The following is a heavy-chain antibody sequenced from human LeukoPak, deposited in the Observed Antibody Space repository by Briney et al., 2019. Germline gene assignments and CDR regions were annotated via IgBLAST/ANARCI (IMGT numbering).Heavy chain of an antibody. J-gene: IGHJ4*02. D-gene: IGHD3-22*01. CDR3: ARSSGYYKYYFDY. Sequence: PSETLSLTCTVSGGSISSSNFYWGWIRQPPGKGLEWIGTIYYSGSTYYNPSLKSRVTISLDTSKNQFSLKLSSVTAADTAVYYCARSSGYYKYYFDYWGQGTLVTVPS. V-gene: IGHV4-39*01. CDR1: GGSISSSNFY. CDR2: IYYSGST.